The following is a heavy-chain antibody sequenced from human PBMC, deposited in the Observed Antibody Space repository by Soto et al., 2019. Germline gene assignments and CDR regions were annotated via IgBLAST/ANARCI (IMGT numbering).Heavy chain of an antibody. J-gene: IGHJ5*02. CDR2: INAGNGNT. Sequence: ASVKVSCKASGCTFTSYAMHWVRQAPGQRLEWMGWINAGNGNTKYSQKFQGRVTITRDTSASTAYMELSSLRSEDTAVYYCAFYDILTGPLPGGFDPWGQGTLVTVSS. CDR3: AFYDILTGPLPGGFDP. D-gene: IGHD3-9*01. CDR1: GCTFTSYA. V-gene: IGHV1-3*01.